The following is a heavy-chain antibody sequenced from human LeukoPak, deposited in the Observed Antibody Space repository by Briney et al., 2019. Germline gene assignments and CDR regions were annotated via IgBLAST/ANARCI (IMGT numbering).Heavy chain of an antibody. CDR3: ARGLTTVTTFNWFDP. D-gene: IGHD4-17*01. CDR1: GGSFSGYF. J-gene: IGHJ5*02. CDR2: INHSGST. V-gene: IGHV4-34*01. Sequence: PSETLSLTCAVYGGSFSGYFWSWIRQPPAKGLEWIWEINHSGSTNYNPSLKSRVTISVDTSKNQFSLKLSSVTAADTAVYSCARGLTTVTTFNWFDPWGQGTLVAVSS.